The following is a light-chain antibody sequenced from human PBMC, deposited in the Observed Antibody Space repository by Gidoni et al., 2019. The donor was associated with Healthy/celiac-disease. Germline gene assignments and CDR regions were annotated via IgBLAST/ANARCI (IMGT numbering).Light chain of an antibody. CDR1: QSISSY. CDR2: AAS. Sequence: DIQMTQSPSSLSASVGDRVTITCRASQSISSYLNWYHQKPGKATKLLIYAASSLQSEVPSRFSGSGSGTDFTLTISSLQPEDFATCICEPSYSTLRTFGQGTKVEIK. J-gene: IGKJ1*01. CDR3: EPSYSTLRT. V-gene: IGKV1-39*01.